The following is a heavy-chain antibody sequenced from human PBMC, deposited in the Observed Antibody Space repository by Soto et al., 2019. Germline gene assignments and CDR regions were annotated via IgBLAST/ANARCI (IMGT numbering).Heavy chain of an antibody. Sequence: SETLSLTCTVSGGSISSSSYYWGWIRQPPGKGLEWIGSIYYSGSTYYNPSLKSRVTISVDTSKNQFSLKLSSVTAADTAVYYCARHVYCSGGSWVRCWFDPWGQGTLVTSPQ. J-gene: IGHJ5*02. CDR2: IYYSGST. CDR3: ARHVYCSGGSWVRCWFDP. D-gene: IGHD2-15*01. CDR1: GGSISSSSYY. V-gene: IGHV4-39*01.